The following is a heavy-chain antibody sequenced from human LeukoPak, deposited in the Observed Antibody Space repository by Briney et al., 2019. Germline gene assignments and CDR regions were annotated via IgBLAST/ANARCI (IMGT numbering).Heavy chain of an antibody. CDR2: INWNGGSK. J-gene: IGHJ4*02. Sequence: PGGSLRLSCAASGFTFDDYGMGWVRQAPGKGLEWVFGINWNGGSKGYADSVKGRFTISRDNAKNSLYLQMNSLRAEDTALYYCARDQGTVTTHWGQGTLVTVSP. CDR3: ARDQGTVTTH. D-gene: IGHD4-17*01. CDR1: GFTFDDYG. V-gene: IGHV3-20*04.